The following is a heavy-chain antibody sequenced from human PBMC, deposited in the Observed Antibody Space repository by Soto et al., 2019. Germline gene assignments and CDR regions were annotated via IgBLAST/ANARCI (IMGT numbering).Heavy chain of an antibody. Sequence: PSETLSLTGSVSGGSISGSYWSWIRQSPGKGLEXLGYVXXTXSXXXSXXXXSRVSISVDTSKNEFSLRLSSVTAADTAVYFCARSVAVPGAHIDYWGQGTQVTVSS. CDR2: VXXTXSX. J-gene: IGHJ4*02. V-gene: IGHV4-59*01. CDR1: GGSISGSY. D-gene: IGHD6-19*01. CDR3: ARSVAVPGAHIDY.